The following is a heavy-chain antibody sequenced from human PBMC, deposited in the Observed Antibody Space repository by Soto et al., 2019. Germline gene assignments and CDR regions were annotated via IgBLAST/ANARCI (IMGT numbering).Heavy chain of an antibody. CDR3: ASYYYDSSGYYRRGYYYYYGMDV. D-gene: IGHD3-22*01. Sequence: GGSLRLSCAASGFTFSSYAMSWVRQAPGKGLEWVSAISGSGGSTYYADSVKGRFTISRDNSKNTLYLQMNSLRAEDTAVYYCASYYYDSSGYYRRGYYYYYGMDVWGQGTTGTVSS. CDR2: ISGSGGST. V-gene: IGHV3-23*01. J-gene: IGHJ6*02. CDR1: GFTFSSYA.